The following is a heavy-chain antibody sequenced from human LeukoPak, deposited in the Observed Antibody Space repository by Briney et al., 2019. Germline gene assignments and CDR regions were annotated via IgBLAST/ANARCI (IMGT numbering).Heavy chain of an antibody. CDR2: ISGSGGST. D-gene: IGHD3-10*01. V-gene: IGHV3-23*01. J-gene: IGHJ4*02. CDR1: GFTFSSYA. CDR3: ARGLLWFGELLQGAGAFDY. Sequence: PGGSLRLSCAASGFTFSSYAMSWVRQAPGKGLEWVSAISGSGGSTYYADSVKGRFTISRDNSKNTLCLQMKSLRAEDTAVYYCARGLLWFGELLQGAGAFDYLGLGTLVTVSS.